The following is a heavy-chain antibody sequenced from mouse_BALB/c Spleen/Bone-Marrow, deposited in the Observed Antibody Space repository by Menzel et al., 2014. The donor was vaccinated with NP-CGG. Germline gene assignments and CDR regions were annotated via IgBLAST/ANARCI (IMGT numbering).Heavy chain of an antibody. D-gene: IGHD2-1*01. CDR1: GYTFTSYT. V-gene: IGHV1-4*01. J-gene: IGHJ2*01. Sequence: VNLVESGAELARPGASVKMSCKASGYTFTSYTMHWVKQRPGQGLEWIGYINPSSGYTNYNQKFKDKAILTADKSSSTAYMQLSSLTSEDSAVYYCARRYYGNPFDYWGQGTTLTVSS. CDR3: ARRYYGNPFDY. CDR2: INPSSGYT.